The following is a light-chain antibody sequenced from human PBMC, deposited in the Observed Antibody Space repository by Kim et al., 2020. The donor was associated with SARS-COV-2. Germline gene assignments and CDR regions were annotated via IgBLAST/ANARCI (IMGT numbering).Light chain of an antibody. CDR2: STS. Sequence: GTVTLTCASSTGAVTSGYYPNWFQQKPGQAPRALIYSTSNKYSWTPARFSGSLLGGKAALTLSGVQPEDEAEYYCLLYYGGAQLWVFGGGTKLTVL. CDR3: LLYYGGAQLWV. J-gene: IGLJ3*02. CDR1: TGAVTSGYY. V-gene: IGLV7-43*01.